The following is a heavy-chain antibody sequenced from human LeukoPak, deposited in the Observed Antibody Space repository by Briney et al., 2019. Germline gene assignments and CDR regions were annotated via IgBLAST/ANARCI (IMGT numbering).Heavy chain of an antibody. CDR2: IKQDGSEA. V-gene: IGHV3-7*01. D-gene: IGHD1-26*01. CDR3: ARDGELGSPADAFDI. CDR1: GFTFSSYW. Sequence: PGGSLRLSCAASGFTFSSYWMTWVRQAPGKGLEWVANIKQDGSEAYYVDSVKGRFTVSRDNAKNSLYLQLNSLGAEDTAVYYCARDGELGSPADAFDIWGQGTMVTVSS. J-gene: IGHJ3*02.